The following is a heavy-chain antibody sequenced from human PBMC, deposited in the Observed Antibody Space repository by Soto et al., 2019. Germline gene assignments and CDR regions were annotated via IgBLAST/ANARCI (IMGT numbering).Heavy chain of an antibody. CDR3: ARVPAVSGVYYFDH. Sequence: QVQLVESGGGVVQPGRSLRLSCAASGFTFSSDGMHWVRQAPGKGLEWVAVIWYDGSKKDYADSVKGRFNSSRDNSKNTLSLQMSSLSAGDKALYYCARVPAVSGVYYFDHWGQGTLVTVSS. CDR1: GFTFSSDG. D-gene: IGHD1-26*01. J-gene: IGHJ4*02. CDR2: IWYDGSKK. V-gene: IGHV3-33*01.